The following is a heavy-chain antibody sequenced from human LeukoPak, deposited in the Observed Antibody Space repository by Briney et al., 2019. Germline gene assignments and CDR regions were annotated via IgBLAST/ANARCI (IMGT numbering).Heavy chain of an antibody. J-gene: IGHJ4*02. V-gene: IGHV3-30*01. Sequence: PGGSLRLSCAASGFTFSSYAMHWVRQAPGKGLEWVAVISYDGSNKYYADSVKGRFTISRDNSKNTLYLQMNGLRAEDTAVYYCARSLYSSSSPFDYWGQGTLVTVSS. CDR2: ISYDGSNK. CDR1: GFTFSSYA. CDR3: ARSLYSSSSPFDY. D-gene: IGHD6-6*01.